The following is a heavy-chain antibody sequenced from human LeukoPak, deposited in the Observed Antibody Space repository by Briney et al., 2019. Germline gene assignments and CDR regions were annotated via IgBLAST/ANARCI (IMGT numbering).Heavy chain of an antibody. D-gene: IGHD2-15*01. CDR2: ISAGGGTT. CDR3: ASRLQVAAHLIFDY. V-gene: IGHV3-23*01. J-gene: IGHJ4*02. Sequence: SGGSLRLSCAASGFTFSSYGMSWVRQAPGKGLDWVSAISAGGGTTYYADSVKGRFSISRDNAKNSLYLQMNSLRAEDTAVYYCASRLQVAAHLIFDYWGQGTLVTVSS. CDR1: GFTFSSYG.